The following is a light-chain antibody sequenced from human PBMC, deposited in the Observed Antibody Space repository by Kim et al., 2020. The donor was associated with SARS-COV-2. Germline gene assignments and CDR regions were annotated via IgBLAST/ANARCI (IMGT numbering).Light chain of an antibody. V-gene: IGLV2-11*01. Sequence: PEQSVTISGSGAIIVTYNYGSWDQRCPAKAPKLLFYDVAKRRSGVPERFSGSKSGNMATLTISGLQAEDEADYYCCSYAGSNTLLFGGGTQLTVL. CDR1: IIVTYNY. CDR3: CSYAGSNTLL. J-gene: IGLJ2*01. CDR2: DVA.